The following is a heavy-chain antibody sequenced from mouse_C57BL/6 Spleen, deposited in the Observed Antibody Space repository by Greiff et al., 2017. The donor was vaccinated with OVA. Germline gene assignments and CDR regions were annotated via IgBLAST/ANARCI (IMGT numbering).Heavy chain of an antibody. V-gene: IGHV14-4*01. CDR1: GFNIKDDY. J-gene: IGHJ2*01. D-gene: IGHD1-1*01. CDR3: TTLTTVVALYYFDY. CDR2: IDPENGDT. Sequence: VQLQQSGAELVRPGASVKLSCTASGFNIKDDYMHWVKQRPEQGLEWIGWIDPENGDTEYASKFQGKATITADTSSNTAYLQLSSLTSEDTAVYYCTTLTTVVALYYFDYWGQGTTLTVSS.